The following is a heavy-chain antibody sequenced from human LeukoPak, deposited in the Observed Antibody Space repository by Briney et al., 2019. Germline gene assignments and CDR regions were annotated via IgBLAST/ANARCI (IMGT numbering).Heavy chain of an antibody. Sequence: LSLTCTVSGGSISSGGYYWSWVRQAPGKGLEWVSSISSSSSYIYYADSVKGRFTISRDNAKNSLYLQMNSLRAEDTAVYYCAREPDSSGYYYAYYFDYWGQGTLVTVSS. CDR3: AREPDSSGYYYAYYFDY. CDR2: ISSSSSYI. J-gene: IGHJ4*02. CDR1: GGSISSGGYY. D-gene: IGHD3-22*01. V-gene: IGHV3-21*01.